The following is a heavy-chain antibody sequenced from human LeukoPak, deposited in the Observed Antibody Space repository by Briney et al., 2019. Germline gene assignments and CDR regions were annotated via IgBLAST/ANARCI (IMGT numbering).Heavy chain of an antibody. CDR3: ARDRYSSGKKDY. V-gene: IGHV3-21*01. CDR2: ISSSSSYI. Sequence: GGSLRLSCAASGFTFSSYSMNWVRQASGKGLEWVSSISSSSSYIYYADSVKGRFTISRDNAKNSLYLQMNSLRAEDTAVYYCARDRYSSGKKDYWGQGTLVTVSS. D-gene: IGHD6-19*01. J-gene: IGHJ4*02. CDR1: GFTFSSYS.